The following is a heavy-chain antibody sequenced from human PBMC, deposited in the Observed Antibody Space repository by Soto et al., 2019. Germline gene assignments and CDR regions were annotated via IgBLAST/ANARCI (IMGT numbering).Heavy chain of an antibody. Sequence: PWETLSLTCAVYGESFSGNYWSWIRQPPGKGLEWIGEFSDSGSTNYNPSLKSRVTISEDMSKSQFSLKLGSVTAADTAVYYCARGNFYYGMDVWGQGTTVTVSS. CDR1: GESFSGNY. V-gene: IGHV4-34*01. J-gene: IGHJ6*02. CDR3: ARGNFYYGMDV. CDR2: FSDSGST.